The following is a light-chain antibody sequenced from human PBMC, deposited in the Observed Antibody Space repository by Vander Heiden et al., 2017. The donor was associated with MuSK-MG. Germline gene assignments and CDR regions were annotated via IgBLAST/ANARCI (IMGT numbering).Light chain of an antibody. CDR2: GAS. CDR1: RSVSSSY. J-gene: IGKJ4*01. V-gene: IGKV3-20*01. Sequence: ETILTQSPGTLSLSPGERATLSCRASRSVSSSYLAWYQQRPGQAPRLLIFGASNRATGTPDRFSGSGSGRDFTLTISRLEPEDFAVYYCQQDGDSPLTFGGGTKVEIK. CDR3: QQDGDSPLT.